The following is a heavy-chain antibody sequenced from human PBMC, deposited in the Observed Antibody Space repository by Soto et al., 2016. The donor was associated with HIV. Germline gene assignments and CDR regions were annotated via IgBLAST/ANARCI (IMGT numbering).Heavy chain of an antibody. V-gene: IGHV1-2*02. J-gene: IGHJ4*02. CDR1: GYTFSGYY. Sequence: QVQLVQSGAEVKKPGASVKVSCKASGYTFSGYYTHWVRQAPGQGLEWMGWILPNTGGTKYAQNLQGRVTMTRNTSISTAYMEVTSLRSDDTAVYYCVSYGYWGQGTLVTVSS. CDR2: ILPNTGGT. D-gene: IGHD3-16*01. CDR3: VSYGY.